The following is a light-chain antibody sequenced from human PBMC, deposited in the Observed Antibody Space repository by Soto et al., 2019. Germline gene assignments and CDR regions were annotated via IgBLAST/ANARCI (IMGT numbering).Light chain of an antibody. CDR2: AAT. V-gene: IGKV1-39*01. CDR1: QSINNY. CDR3: QQSYVAPYT. Sequence: DIQMTQSPSSLSASVGDRVTITCRSTQSINNYLNWYQQKPGKAPKLLIYAATDLQSGVPSRFSGSGFGTDFTRTINSLHPEDFATFYCQQSYVAPYTFGQGTKLEIK. J-gene: IGKJ2*01.